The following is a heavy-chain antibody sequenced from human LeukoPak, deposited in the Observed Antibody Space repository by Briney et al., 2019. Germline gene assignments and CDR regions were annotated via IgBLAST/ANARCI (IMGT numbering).Heavy chain of an antibody. V-gene: IGHV1-69*13. Sequence: SVKVSCKASGGTFSSYAISWVRQAPGQGLEWMGGIIPIFGTANYAQKFQGRVTITADESTSTAYMELSRLRSDDTAVYYCARVDTAMVRYFDYWGQGTLVTVSS. CDR1: GGTFSSYA. J-gene: IGHJ4*02. CDR2: IIPIFGTA. D-gene: IGHD5-18*01. CDR3: ARVDTAMVRYFDY.